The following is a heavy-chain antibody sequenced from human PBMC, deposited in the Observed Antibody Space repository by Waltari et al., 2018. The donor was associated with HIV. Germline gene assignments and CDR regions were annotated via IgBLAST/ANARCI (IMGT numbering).Heavy chain of an antibody. CDR2: INPNSGGT. V-gene: IGHV1-2*04. CDR3: ARGNVPYYYDSSGYPSFDY. D-gene: IGHD3-22*01. Sequence: QVQLVQSGAEVKKPGASVKVSCKASGYTFTGYYMHWVRQAPGQGLEWMGWINPNSGGTNYAQKFQGWVTMTRDTSISTAYMELSRLRSDDTAVYYCARGNVPYYYDSSGYPSFDYWGQGTLVTVSS. CDR1: GYTFTGYY. J-gene: IGHJ4*02.